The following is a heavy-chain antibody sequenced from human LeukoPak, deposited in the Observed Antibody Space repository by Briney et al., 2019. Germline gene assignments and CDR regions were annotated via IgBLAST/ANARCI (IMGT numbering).Heavy chain of an antibody. CDR2: IYYTGST. V-gene: IGHV4-59*12. CDR3: ARGDNTIGWFDY. CDR1: GGSISSYY. D-gene: IGHD3-16*01. J-gene: IGHJ4*02. Sequence: SETLSLTCTISGGSISSYYWSWIRQPPGKGLEWIGYIYYTGSTNHNPSLKSRVTISVDTSKNQFSLRLTSVTAADTAVYYCARGDNTIGWFDYWGQGTLVTVSS.